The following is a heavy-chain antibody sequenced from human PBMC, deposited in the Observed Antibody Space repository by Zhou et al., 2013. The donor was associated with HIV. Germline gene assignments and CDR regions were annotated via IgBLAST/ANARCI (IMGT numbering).Heavy chain of an antibody. CDR3: AKGPETVYDYVWGSYRYTTDAFDI. CDR2: ISGSGGST. D-gene: IGHD3-16*02. Sequence: EVQLLESGGGLVQPGGSLRLSCAASGFIFSSYAMSWVRQAPGKGLEWVSAISGSGGSTYYADSVKGRFTISRDNSKNTLYLQMNSLRAEDTAVYYCAKGPETVYDYVWGSYRYTTDAFDIWAKGQWSPSLQ. V-gene: IGHV3-23*01. CDR1: GFIFSSYA. J-gene: IGHJ3*02.